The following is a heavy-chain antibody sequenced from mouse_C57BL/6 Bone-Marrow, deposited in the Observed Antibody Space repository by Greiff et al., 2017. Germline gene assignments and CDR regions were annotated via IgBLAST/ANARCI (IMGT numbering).Heavy chain of an antibody. J-gene: IGHJ3*01. CDR1: GYTFTSYG. V-gene: IGHV1-81*01. Sequence: QVQLKESGAELARPGASVKLSCKASGYTFTSYGISWVKQRTGQGLEWIGESYPRSGNTYYNEQFKGKATLTADKSSSTAYMELRSLTSEGSAVYFCARFAYSGPYWGQGTLVTVSA. D-gene: IGHD2-12*01. CDR2: SYPRSGNT. CDR3: ARFAYSGPY.